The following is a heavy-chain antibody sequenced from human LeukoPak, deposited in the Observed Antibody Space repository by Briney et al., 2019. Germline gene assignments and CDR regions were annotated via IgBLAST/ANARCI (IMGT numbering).Heavy chain of an antibody. D-gene: IGHD6-6*01. Sequence: GASVKVSCKVSGYTLTELSMHWVRQAPGKGLEWMGGFDPEDGETIYAQKFQGRVTMTEDTSTDTAYMELSSLRSEDTAVYYCARDSVSSSSRPPYYYMDVWGKGTTVTVSS. J-gene: IGHJ6*03. CDR2: FDPEDGET. V-gene: IGHV1-24*01. CDR3: ARDSVSSSSRPPYYYMDV. CDR1: GYTLTELS.